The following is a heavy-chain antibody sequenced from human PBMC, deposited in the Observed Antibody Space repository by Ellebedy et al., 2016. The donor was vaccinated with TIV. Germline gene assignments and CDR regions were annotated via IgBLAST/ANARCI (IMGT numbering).Heavy chain of an antibody. Sequence: ASLKVSCKAFGGTFSTYALNWVRQAPGQGLEWIGAFLPMFGTATSAQKFQGRVTITADESMTTAYMDLSSLGSEETAVYYCARVRWATVARGVPFHYGMDVWGQGTTVTVSS. CDR1: GGTFSTYA. D-gene: IGHD3-10*01. J-gene: IGHJ6*02. V-gene: IGHV1-69*13. CDR3: ARVRWATVARGVPFHYGMDV. CDR2: FLPMFGTA.